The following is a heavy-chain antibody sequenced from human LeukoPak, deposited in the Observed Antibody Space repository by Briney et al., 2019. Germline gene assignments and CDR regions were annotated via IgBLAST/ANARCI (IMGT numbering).Heavy chain of an antibody. CDR1: GVPFSNYY. J-gene: IGHJ4*02. CDR3: TRAVGGHAY. V-gene: IGHV4-34*01. CDR2: INHSGYT. Sequence: PSETLSLTCAVSGVPFSNYYWRWVRQSPRQGLEWIGEINHSGYTNYNPSLKSRVTMSIDTSKNQFSLILTSVTAAHAGVYFCTRAVGGHAYRGQGTLVTVSS. D-gene: IGHD2-15*01.